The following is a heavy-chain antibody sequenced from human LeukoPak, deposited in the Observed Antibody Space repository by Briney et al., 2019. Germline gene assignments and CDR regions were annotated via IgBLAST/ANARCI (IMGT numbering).Heavy chain of an antibody. Sequence: PGGSLRLSCAASGFTFSNYWMSWVRQAPGKGLEWVANIKRDGSEKYYVDSVKGRFAVSRDNAKNSLYLQMNTARAEDTAVYYCARVDCSGGSCYVFDYWGQGTLVTVSS. D-gene: IGHD2-15*01. CDR2: IKRDGSEK. J-gene: IGHJ4*02. CDR1: GFTFSNYW. V-gene: IGHV3-7*05. CDR3: ARVDCSGGSCYVFDY.